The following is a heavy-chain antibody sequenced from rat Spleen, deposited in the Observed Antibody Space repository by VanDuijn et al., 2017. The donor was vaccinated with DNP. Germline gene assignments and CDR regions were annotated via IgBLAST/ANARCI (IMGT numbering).Heavy chain of an antibody. CDR1: GFTFTNYG. Sequence: EVQLVESGGGLVQPGRSLKLSCAASGFTFTNYGMAWVRQAPTTGLEWVGSITNSGDNTYYQDSVKGRFTISRDNAKSTLYLQMDSLRSEDTATYYCTRGKNYAMDAWGQGTSVTVSS. CDR2: ITNSGDNT. V-gene: IGHV5S23*01. CDR3: TRGKNYAMDA. D-gene: IGHD1-4*01. J-gene: IGHJ4*01.